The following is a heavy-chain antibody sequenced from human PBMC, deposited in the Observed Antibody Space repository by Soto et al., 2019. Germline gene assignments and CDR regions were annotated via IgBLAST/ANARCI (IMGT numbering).Heavy chain of an antibody. CDR2: INHSGRV. CDR3: STRAYDTNGYYRFDP. J-gene: IGHJ5*02. D-gene: IGHD3-22*01. CDR1: GGSFSGHS. V-gene: IGHV4-34*01. Sequence: SETLSLTCAVYGGSFSGHSWTWIRQSPGKGLEWIGDINHSGRVNYSPSLKSRVTISLDTSKNQFSLTLSAVAAADTAMYYCSTRAYDTNGYYRFDPWGQGTMVTVSS.